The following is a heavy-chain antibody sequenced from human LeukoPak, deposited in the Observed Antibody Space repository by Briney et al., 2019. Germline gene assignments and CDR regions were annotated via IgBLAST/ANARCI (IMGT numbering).Heavy chain of an antibody. CDR2: ISTSGNYI. CDR3: ARGAYNSGGTLEI. CDR1: GFTFSSYS. Sequence: TGGSLRLSCVASGFTFSSYSMNWVRQAPGKGLEWVSYISTSGNYIYYSDSVKGRFTISRDNAKNSLYLQMHSLRADDTAVYYCARGAYNSGGTLEIWGQGTLVTVSS. V-gene: IGHV3-21*01. D-gene: IGHD3-22*01. J-gene: IGHJ4*02.